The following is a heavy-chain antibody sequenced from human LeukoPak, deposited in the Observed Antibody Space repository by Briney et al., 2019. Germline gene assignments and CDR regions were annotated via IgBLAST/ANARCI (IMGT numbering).Heavy chain of an antibody. J-gene: IGHJ5*02. Sequence: ASLKASCKASGNTLTGYYMHWVRQAPGQGLDWMEWINPNSGGTNYAQKFQGRVTMTRDTSISTAYMELSRLRSDDTAVYYCAREREPYGSGSYFVTNWFDPWGQGTLVTVSS. CDR2: INPNSGGT. V-gene: IGHV1-2*02. CDR3: AREREPYGSGSYFVTNWFDP. CDR1: GNTLTGYY. D-gene: IGHD3-10*01.